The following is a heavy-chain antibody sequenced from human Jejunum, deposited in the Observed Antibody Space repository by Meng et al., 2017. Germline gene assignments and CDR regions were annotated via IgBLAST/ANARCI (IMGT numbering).Heavy chain of an antibody. J-gene: IGHJ4*02. CDR1: GYTFTSYG. V-gene: IGHV1-18*01. CDR3: ARDYSGTSYRYSDY. Sequence: QVQLVQSGAEVKNPGASVKVSCKTSGYTFTSYGISWVRQAPGQGLEWMGWISVYHGNTNYAQKLQGRVTTTTDTSTSTAYMELRSLRSDDTAVYFCARDYSGTSYRYSDYWGQGTLVTVSS. D-gene: IGHD1-26*01. CDR2: ISVYHGNT.